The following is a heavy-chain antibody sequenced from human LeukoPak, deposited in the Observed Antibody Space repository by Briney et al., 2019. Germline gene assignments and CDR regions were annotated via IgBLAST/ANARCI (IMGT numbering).Heavy chain of an antibody. J-gene: IGHJ4*02. D-gene: IGHD5-24*01. Sequence: GESLKISCKASGYSFTSYWIGWVRQMPGKGLEWIGIIYPGDSDTRYSPSFQDQVTISADKSITTAYLQWSSLKASDTAMYYCARPGRDGYNYYYLDSWGQGALVTVSS. CDR1: GYSFTSYW. CDR3: ARPGRDGYNYYYLDS. V-gene: IGHV5-51*01. CDR2: IYPGDSDT.